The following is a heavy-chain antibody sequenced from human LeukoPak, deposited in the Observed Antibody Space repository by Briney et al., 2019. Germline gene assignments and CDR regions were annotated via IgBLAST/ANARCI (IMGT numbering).Heavy chain of an antibody. CDR3: ARDSCSSTSCRKKFDN. CDR2: IYFSGST. J-gene: IGHJ4*02. V-gene: IGHV4-39*07. CDR1: GDSISSANYY. Sequence: SETLSLTCTVSGDSISSANYYWGWVRQPPGKGLEWIGSIYFSGSTYYNPSLKIRVTISVETSKVQFSLKLSSVTAADTAVYYCARDSCSSTSCRKKFDNWGQGTLVTVSS. D-gene: IGHD2-2*01.